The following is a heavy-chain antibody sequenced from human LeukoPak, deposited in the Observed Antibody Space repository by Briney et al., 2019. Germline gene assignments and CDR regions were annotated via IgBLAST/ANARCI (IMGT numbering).Heavy chain of an antibody. Sequence: GGSLRLSCAASGFTFSSYAMSWVRQAPGKGLEWVSAISGSGGSTYYADSVKGRFTISRDNSKNTLYLQMNGLRAEDTAVYYCAKDLDAPYCSGGSCPGGAFDIWGQGTMVTVSS. CDR1: GFTFSSYA. CDR2: ISGSGGST. D-gene: IGHD2-15*01. CDR3: AKDLDAPYCSGGSCPGGAFDI. J-gene: IGHJ3*02. V-gene: IGHV3-23*01.